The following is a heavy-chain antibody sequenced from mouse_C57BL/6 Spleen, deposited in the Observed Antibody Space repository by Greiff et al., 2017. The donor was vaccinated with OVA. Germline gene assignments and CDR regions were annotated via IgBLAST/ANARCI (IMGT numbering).Heavy chain of an antibody. CDR3: TLTRGYYGSSYFSAWFAD. V-gene: IGHV14-1*01. J-gene: IGHJ3*01. D-gene: IGHD1-1*01. Sequence: DVKLQESGAELVRPGASVKLSCTASGFNIKDYYMHWVKQRPEQGLEWIGRIDPEDGDTEYAPKFQGKATMTADTSSNTAYLQLSSLTSEDTAVYYCTLTRGYYGSSYFSAWFADWGQGTLVTVSA. CDR1: GFNIKDYY. CDR2: IDPEDGDT.